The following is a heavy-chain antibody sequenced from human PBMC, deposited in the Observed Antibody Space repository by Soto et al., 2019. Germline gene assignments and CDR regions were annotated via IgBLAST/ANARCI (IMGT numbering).Heavy chain of an antibody. CDR1: GGSISSDVSY. Sequence: PSETLSLTCTVSGGSISSDVSYWSWIRQHPGKGLEWIGFIHYTGSTYYNPSLKSRVTMSVDTSNNQFSLKLSSVTAADTAVYYCASEGGPYYHITGVSWGQGTLVTVSS. D-gene: IGHD3-22*01. CDR3: ASEGGPYYHITGVS. CDR2: IHYTGST. V-gene: IGHV4-31*03. J-gene: IGHJ5*02.